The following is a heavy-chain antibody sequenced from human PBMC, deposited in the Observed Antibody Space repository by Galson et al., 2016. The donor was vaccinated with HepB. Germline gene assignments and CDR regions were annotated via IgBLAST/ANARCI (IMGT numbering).Heavy chain of an antibody. D-gene: IGHD3-3*01. J-gene: IGHJ4*02. V-gene: IGHV3-48*02. Sequence: SLRLSCAASGFTFSTYSMNWVRQRPGKALEWLSHLSSRFGTIFYADSVKGRFTSSRDNGKNSVFLQLNGLRDDDTALYYCAKDPDFWSGYCVDWGQGTLVTVSS. CDR2: LSSRFGTI. CDR3: AKDPDFWSGYCVD. CDR1: GFTFSTYS.